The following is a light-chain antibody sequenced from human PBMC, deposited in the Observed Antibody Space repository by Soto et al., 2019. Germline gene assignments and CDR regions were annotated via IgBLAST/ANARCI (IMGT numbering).Light chain of an antibody. J-gene: IGKJ5*01. CDR2: KAS. CDR1: QSISSW. V-gene: IGKV1-5*03. CDR3: QQYNSYPIT. Sequence: DSQMTQSPSTLSASVGDRVAITCRASQSISSWLAWYQQKPGKAPKLLIYKASSLESGVPSRFSGSGSGTGFTLTISSLQPDDFATYYCQQYNSYPITFGQGTRLEIK.